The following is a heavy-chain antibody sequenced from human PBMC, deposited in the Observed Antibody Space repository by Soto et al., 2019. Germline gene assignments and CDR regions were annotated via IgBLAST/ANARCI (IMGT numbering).Heavy chain of an antibody. D-gene: IGHD3-10*01. Sequence: PGGSLRLSCAASGFTFSSYAMSWVRQAPGKGLEWVSAISGSGGTTYYADSVKGRSTIPRDNSKNTLYLQMNSLRAEDTAVYYCAKMPVYYGSGSYLVGPFDYWGQGTLVTVSS. CDR3: AKMPVYYGSGSYLVGPFDY. CDR2: ISGSGGTT. V-gene: IGHV3-23*01. J-gene: IGHJ4*02. CDR1: GFTFSSYA.